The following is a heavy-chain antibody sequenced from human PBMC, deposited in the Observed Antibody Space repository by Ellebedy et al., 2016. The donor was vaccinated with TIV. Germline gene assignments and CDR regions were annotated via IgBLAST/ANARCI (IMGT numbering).Heavy chain of an antibody. CDR2: INQDGSDK. D-gene: IGHD4-17*01. CDR3: AKDGEDYGDFDY. CDR1: GFPFSAYA. V-gene: IGHV3-7*01. Sequence: GESLKISXAASGFPFSAYAMSWVRQAPGKGLEWVANINQDGSDKYYVDSVKGRFSMSRDNAKNSLYLQMNSLRAEDTAVYYCAKDGEDYGDFDYWGQGTLVTVSS. J-gene: IGHJ4*02.